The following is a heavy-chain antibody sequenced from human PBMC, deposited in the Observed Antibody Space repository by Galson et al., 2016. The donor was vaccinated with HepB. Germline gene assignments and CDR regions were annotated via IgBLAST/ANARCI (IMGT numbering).Heavy chain of an antibody. CDR3: ARTGATGTTYLDY. CDR2: IFYTGNT. Sequence: SETLSLTCTVSGDSISSGKYHWGWIRQPPGKGLAWIGTIFYTGNTYYNPSLKSRLSIAVDKSKNTLSLNLTSVTAADTAFYYCARTGATGTTYLDYWGQGILVTVSS. J-gene: IGHJ4*02. CDR1: GDSISSGKYH. V-gene: IGHV4-39*02. D-gene: IGHD1/OR15-1a*01.